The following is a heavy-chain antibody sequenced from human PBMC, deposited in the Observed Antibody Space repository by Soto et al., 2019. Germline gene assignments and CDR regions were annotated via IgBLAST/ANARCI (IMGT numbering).Heavy chain of an antibody. V-gene: IGHV4-30-2*01. CDR3: ARVPGP. CDR2: IYHSGST. D-gene: IGHD7-27*01. Sequence: QLQLQESGSGLVKPSQTLSLTCAVSGGSISSGGYSWSWIRQPPGKGLEWIGYIYHSGSTYYNPSLKSRVTIAGARSKHPFSLKLSSVPAADTAVYSCARVPGPWGQGTLVTVSS. CDR1: GGSISSGGYS. J-gene: IGHJ5*02.